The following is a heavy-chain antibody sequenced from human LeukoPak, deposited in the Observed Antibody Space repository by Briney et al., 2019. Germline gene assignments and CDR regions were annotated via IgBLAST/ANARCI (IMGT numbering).Heavy chain of an antibody. CDR2: FYVGGAT. V-gene: IGHV3-53*01. D-gene: IGHD3-22*01. CDR1: GFTVTNNY. CDR3: ARANYYDISGYDY. Sequence: GGSLRLSCAVSGFTVTNNYMSWVRQTPGKGLEWVSVFYVGGATYYADSVQGRFTISRDNAKNSLYLQMNSLRAEDTAVYYCARANYYDISGYDYWGQGTLVTVSS. J-gene: IGHJ4*02.